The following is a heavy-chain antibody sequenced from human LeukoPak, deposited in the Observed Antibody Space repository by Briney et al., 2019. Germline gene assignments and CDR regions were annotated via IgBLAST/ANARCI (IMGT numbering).Heavy chain of an antibody. CDR2: ISGSGGST. CDR3: AKSANTWPYYFDY. CDR1: GFTFNNYA. D-gene: IGHD3-10*01. J-gene: IGHJ4*02. Sequence: GSLRLSCVASGFTFNNYAMSWVRQAPGKGLEWVSGISGSGGSTYYADSVEGRFTISRDNSKNTLFLQMKSLRAEDTAVYYCAKSANTWPYYFDYWGQGTLVTVSS. V-gene: IGHV3-23*01.